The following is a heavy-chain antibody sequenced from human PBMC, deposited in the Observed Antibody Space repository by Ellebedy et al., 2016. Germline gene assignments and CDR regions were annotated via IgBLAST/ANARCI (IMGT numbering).Heavy chain of an antibody. CDR1: GFIFSNYA. V-gene: IGHV3-23*01. CDR3: ARDKDPPGYSNSDYYGMDV. J-gene: IGHJ6*02. D-gene: IGHD6-6*01. CDR2: ISSSGDGT. Sequence: GESLKISXAASGFIFSNYAMSWVRRSPGRGLEWVSTISSSGDGTNDADSVKGRCTISRDNSKNTLYLQMNSLRAEDTAVYYCARDKDPPGYSNSDYYGMDVWGQGTTVTVSS.